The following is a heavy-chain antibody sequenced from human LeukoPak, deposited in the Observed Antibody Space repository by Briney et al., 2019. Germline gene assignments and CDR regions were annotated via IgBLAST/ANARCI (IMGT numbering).Heavy chain of an antibody. CDR3: ARGRMATEDAFDI. CDR1: GGTFSSYA. CDR2: IIPIFGTA. D-gene: IGHD2-8*01. Sequence: ASVKVSCKASGGTFSSYAISWVRQAPGQGLEWMGGIIPIFGTANYAQKFQGRVTITADESTSTAYMELSSLRSEDTAVYYCARGRMATEDAFDIWGQGTMVTVSS. J-gene: IGHJ3*02. V-gene: IGHV1-69*13.